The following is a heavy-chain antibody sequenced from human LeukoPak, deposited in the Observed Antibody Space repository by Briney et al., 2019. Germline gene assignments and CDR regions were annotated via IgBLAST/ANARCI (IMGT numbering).Heavy chain of an antibody. CDR1: GFTFSTYW. CDR2: IKNGGTTT. CDR3: TTIRPGY. Sequence: PGGSPRLSCAASGFTFSTYWIHWVRQVPGKGLVWVARIKNGGTTTDYADSVKGRFTISRDDAKSTLYLHMNSLRAEDTAVYYCTTIRPGYWGQGTLVTVSP. J-gene: IGHJ4*02. V-gene: IGHV3-74*01. D-gene: IGHD1-26*01.